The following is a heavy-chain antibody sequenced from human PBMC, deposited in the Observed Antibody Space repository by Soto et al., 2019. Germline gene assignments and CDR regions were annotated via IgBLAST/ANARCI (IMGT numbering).Heavy chain of an antibody. Sequence: QVQLVQSGGEIKNPGASVKVSCKASGYSFTSYGISWVRQAPGQGLEWMGYVNTVNADTYYAEKFRGRATMTTDTSTATACMELRSLTSDDTAVYYCARDWSKEMAIIADYWGQGTLVTVSS. D-gene: IGHD2-8*02. CDR2: VNTVNADT. V-gene: IGHV1-18*04. CDR1: GYSFTSYG. CDR3: ARDWSKEMAIIADY. J-gene: IGHJ4*02.